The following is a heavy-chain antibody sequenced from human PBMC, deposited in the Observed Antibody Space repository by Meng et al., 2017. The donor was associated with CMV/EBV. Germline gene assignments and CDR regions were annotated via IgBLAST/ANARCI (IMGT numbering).Heavy chain of an antibody. CDR1: GGSFSGYY. Sequence: QGQLQQGGAGLLKPSETLSLTCAVYGGSFSGYYWSWIRQPPGKGLEWIGEINHSGSTNYNPSLKSRVTISVDTSKNQFSLKLSSVTAADTAVYYCARAKIMYYYDSSGYYYDYWGQGTLVTVPQ. D-gene: IGHD3-22*01. CDR2: INHSGST. V-gene: IGHV4-34*01. J-gene: IGHJ4*02. CDR3: ARAKIMYYYDSSGYYYDY.